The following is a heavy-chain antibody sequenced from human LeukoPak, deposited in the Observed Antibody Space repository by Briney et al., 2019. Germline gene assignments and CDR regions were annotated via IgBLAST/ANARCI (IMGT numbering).Heavy chain of an antibody. D-gene: IGHD3-3*01. CDR2: ISAYNGNT. J-gene: IGHJ4*02. V-gene: IGHV1-18*01. Sequence: ASVKVSCKASGYTFTSYGISWVRQAPGQGLEWMGWISAYNGNTNYAQKLQGRVTMTTYTSTSTAYMELRSLRSDGTAVYYGAKDGYDCWSPSGGSDYWGQGTLVTVA. CDR3: AKDGYDCWSPSGGSDY. CDR1: GYTFTSYG.